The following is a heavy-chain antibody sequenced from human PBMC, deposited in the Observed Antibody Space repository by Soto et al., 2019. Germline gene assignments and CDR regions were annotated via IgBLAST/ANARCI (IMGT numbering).Heavy chain of an antibody. D-gene: IGHD3-16*01. CDR2: INPNNGGT. Sequence: ASVKVSCKTSGYFFTSYYIHWVRQAPGQGLEWMGWINPNNGGTNSAQKFQGRVTMTSDTSINTAYMEITSLRSDDTALYYCAREVTYRGGSFSLGLWGQGPLVTVSS. V-gene: IGHV1-2*02. CDR3: AREVTYRGGSFSLGL. CDR1: GYFFTSYY. J-gene: IGHJ4*02.